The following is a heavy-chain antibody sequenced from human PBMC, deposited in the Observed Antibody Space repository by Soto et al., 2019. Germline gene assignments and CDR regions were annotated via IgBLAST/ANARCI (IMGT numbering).Heavy chain of an antibody. CDR1: GVSATRTSFY. Sequence: PSGTLSLSCTVSGVSATRTSFYWRWIRQAPGKGLEWIGYFHYGGRTNYNPSLKSRVNSSVDTAKNQFSLQSTSVTAADTALDFCVIDRAFSYAYGLWGQGSLVTGS. J-gene: IGHJ1*01. CDR2: FHYGGRT. CDR3: VIDRAFSYAYGL. D-gene: IGHD3-16*01. V-gene: IGHV4-61*01.